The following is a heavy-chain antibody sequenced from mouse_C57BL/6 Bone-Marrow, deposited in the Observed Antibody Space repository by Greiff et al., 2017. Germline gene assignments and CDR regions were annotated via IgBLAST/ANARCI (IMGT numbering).Heavy chain of an antibody. D-gene: IGHD2-10*02. J-gene: IGHJ3*01. CDR3: ARWEYGYLFAY. CDR1: GYSFTSYW. Sequence: LVESGASVKLPCKASGYSFTSYWMHWVKQRLGQGLEWPGHINPSNGGTNNNEKFKSKATLTVDKSSSTAYMQLSSLTSEDSAVYYCARWEYGYLFAYWGQGTLVTVSA. V-gene: IGHV1-53*01. CDR2: INPSNGGT.